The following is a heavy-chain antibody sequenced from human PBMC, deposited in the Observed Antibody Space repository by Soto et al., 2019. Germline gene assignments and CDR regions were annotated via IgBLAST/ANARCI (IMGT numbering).Heavy chain of an antibody. Sequence: ASVKVSCKASGYTFTSYGISWVRQAPGQGLEWMGWISAYNGNTNYAQKLQGRVTMTTDTSTSTAYMELRSLRSDDTAVYYCAREPRVAVAGKSGYYYGMDVWGQGTTVTVSS. V-gene: IGHV1-18*01. CDR3: AREPRVAVAGKSGYYYGMDV. J-gene: IGHJ6*02. D-gene: IGHD6-19*01. CDR1: GYTFTSYG. CDR2: ISAYNGNT.